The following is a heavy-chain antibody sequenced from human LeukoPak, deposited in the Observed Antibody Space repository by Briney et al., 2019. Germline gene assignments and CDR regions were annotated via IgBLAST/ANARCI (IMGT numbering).Heavy chain of an antibody. V-gene: IGHV1-69*05. CDR2: IIPIFGTA. CDR1: GGTFSSYA. Sequence: ASVKVSCKASGGTFSSYAISWVRQAPGQGLEWMGRIIPIFGTANYAQKFQGRVTITTDESTSTAYMELSSLRSEDTAVYYCASRELSDTAIGAFDIWGQGTMVAVSS. J-gene: IGHJ3*02. CDR3: ASRELSDTAIGAFDI. D-gene: IGHD5-18*01.